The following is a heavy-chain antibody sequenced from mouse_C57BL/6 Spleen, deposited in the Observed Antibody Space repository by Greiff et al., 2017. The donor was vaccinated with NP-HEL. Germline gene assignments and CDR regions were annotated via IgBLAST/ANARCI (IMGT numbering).Heavy chain of an antibody. CDR3: ARPHYYGSSPYFDV. CDR1: GYAFSSYW. J-gene: IGHJ1*03. D-gene: IGHD1-1*01. V-gene: IGHV1-80*01. Sequence: QVQLQQSGAELVKPGASVKISCKASGYAFSSYWMNWVKQRPGKGLEWIGQIYPGDGDTNYNGKFKGKATLTADKSSSTAYMQLSSLTSEDSAVYCCARPHYYGSSPYFDVWGTGTTVTVSS. CDR2: IYPGDGDT.